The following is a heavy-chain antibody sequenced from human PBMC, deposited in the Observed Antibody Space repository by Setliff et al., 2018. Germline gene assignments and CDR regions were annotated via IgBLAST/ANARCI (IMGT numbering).Heavy chain of an antibody. Sequence: KVSCKASGGTFGLSAISWVRQAPGQGLEWVGGMLPLHGTRNHTPKLQGRVSITADESKTTVFMELSSLTSGDTAIYFCVRAPPALHGEYGYFDLWGRGTLVTVSS. CDR2: MLPLHGTR. D-gene: IGHD4-17*01. V-gene: IGHV1-69*01. CDR3: VRAPPALHGEYGYFDL. CDR1: GGTFGLSA. J-gene: IGHJ2*01.